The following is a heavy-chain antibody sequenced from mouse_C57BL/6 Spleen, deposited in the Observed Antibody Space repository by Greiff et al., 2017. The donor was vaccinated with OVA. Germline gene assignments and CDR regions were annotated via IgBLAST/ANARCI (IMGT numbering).Heavy chain of an antibody. CDR1: GFNIKNTN. D-gene: IGHD1-1*01. Sequence: EVQLQQSVAELVRPGASVKLSCTASGFNIKNTNMHWGKQRPEQGLKWIGRIDPAKGKTKYAPKFQGKATITADTSSNTAYLQLSSLTSEDTAIYYCARSPYYYGSSYYFDYWGQGTTLTVSS. CDR2: IDPAKGKT. V-gene: IGHV14-3*01. J-gene: IGHJ2*01. CDR3: ARSPYYYGSSYYFDY.